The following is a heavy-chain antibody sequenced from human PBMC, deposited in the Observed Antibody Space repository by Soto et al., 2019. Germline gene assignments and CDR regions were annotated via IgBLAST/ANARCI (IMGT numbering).Heavy chain of an antibody. CDR1: GGSVSNYT. D-gene: IGHD4-4*01. CDR3: AGDSAYSNYAFDF. Sequence: QVQLVQSGAEVKKPGSSVKVSCKASGGSVSNYTLSWVRQAPGQGLQWMGRIIPVLGRANYAENFQGRLTIIADKSTITASMELSSLRSEDTAVYFCAGDSAYSNYAFDFWGQGTLVLVSS. CDR2: IIPVLGRA. J-gene: IGHJ4*02. V-gene: IGHV1-69*08.